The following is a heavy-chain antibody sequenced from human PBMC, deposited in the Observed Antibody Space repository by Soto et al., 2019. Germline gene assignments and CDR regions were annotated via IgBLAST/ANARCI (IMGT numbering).Heavy chain of an antibody. CDR3: ARVVVVAAARHDAFDI. CDR1: GYSFTSYW. Sequence: GESLKISCKGSGYSFTSYWIGWVRQMPWKGLEWMGIIYPGDSDTRYSPSFQGQVTISADKSISTAYLQWSSLKASDTAMYYCARVVVVAAARHDAFDIWGQGTMVTVSS. J-gene: IGHJ3*02. D-gene: IGHD2-15*01. V-gene: IGHV5-51*01. CDR2: IYPGDSDT.